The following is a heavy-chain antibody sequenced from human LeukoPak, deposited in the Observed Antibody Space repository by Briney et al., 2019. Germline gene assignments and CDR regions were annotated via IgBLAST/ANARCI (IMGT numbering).Heavy chain of an antibody. CDR2: ISAYNGNT. D-gene: IGHD3-10*01. J-gene: IGHJ5*02. CDR3: ARDPRITTYVGQMKKTWFDP. CDR1: GYTFTSYG. Sequence: ASVKVSCKASGYTFTSYGISWVRQAPGQGLEWMGWISAYNGNTNYAQKLQGRVTKTTDTYTSTAYMELRSLRSDDTAVYYCARDPRITTYVGQMKKTWFDPWGQGTLVTVSS. V-gene: IGHV1-18*01.